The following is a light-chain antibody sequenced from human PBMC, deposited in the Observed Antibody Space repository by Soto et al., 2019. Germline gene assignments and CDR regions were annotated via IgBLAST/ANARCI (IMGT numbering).Light chain of an antibody. J-gene: IGKJ4*01. CDR3: QQRSNWPPS. CDR1: QSVSSD. V-gene: IGKV3-11*01. CDR2: DAS. Sequence: ESVLTQSPATMSLSPGERATLSCRASQSVSSDLAWYQQKPGPAPRLLIYDASNRATGIPARFSGSRSGTASTLTISSLEPEDFAVYYCQQRSNWPPSFGGGTKV.